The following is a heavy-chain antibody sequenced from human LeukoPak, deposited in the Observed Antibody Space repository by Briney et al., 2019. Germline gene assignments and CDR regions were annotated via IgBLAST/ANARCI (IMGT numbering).Heavy chain of an antibody. CDR3: ARGGDGSAYYTNDAFDI. J-gene: IGHJ3*02. Sequence: SETLSLTCNVSGGSIDNNYWGWIRQPPGKGLEWLGYIYYSGSTYYNPCLKSRVAISVDTSKNQFSLKLSSVTAADTAVYYCARGGDGSAYYTNDAFDIWGQGTMVTVSS. CDR1: GGSIDNNY. D-gene: IGHD3-22*01. V-gene: IGHV4-59*06. CDR2: IYYSGST.